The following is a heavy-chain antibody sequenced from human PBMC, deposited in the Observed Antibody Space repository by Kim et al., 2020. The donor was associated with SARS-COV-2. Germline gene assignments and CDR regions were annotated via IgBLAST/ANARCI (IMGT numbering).Heavy chain of an antibody. D-gene: IGHD3-10*01. CDR2: IYYSGST. Sequence: SETLSLTCTVSGGSISSGGYYWSWIRQHPGKGLEWIGYIYYSGSTYYNPSLKRRVTISVDTSKNQFSLKLSSVTAADTAVYYCARDERRRYYYGSGSPTHGAFDIWGQGTMVTVSS. CDR3: ARDERRRYYYGSGSPTHGAFDI. V-gene: IGHV4-31*03. CDR1: GGSISSGGYY. J-gene: IGHJ3*02.